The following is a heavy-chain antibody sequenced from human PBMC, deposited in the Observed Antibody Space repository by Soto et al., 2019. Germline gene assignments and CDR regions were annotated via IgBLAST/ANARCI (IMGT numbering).Heavy chain of an antibody. CDR1: GGSISSGGYY. V-gene: IGHV4-31*03. CDR3: ARDVGERSSGRGGYYFDY. D-gene: IGHD6-19*01. Sequence: QVQLQESGPGLVKPSQTLSLTCTVSGGSISSGGYYWSWIRQHPGKGLEWIGYIYYSGSTYYNPSLKSRVTISVDTSKNQFSLKLSSVTAADTAVYYCARDVGERSSGRGGYYFDYWGQGTLVTVSS. J-gene: IGHJ4*02. CDR2: IYYSGST.